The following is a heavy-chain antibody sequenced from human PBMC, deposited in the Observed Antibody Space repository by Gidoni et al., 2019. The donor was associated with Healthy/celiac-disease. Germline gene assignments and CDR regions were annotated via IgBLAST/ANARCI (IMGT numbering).Heavy chain of an antibody. CDR3: ATSRGGTAVDY. CDR2: IYYSGST. D-gene: IGHD3-16*01. Sequence: QLQLQESGPGLVKPSETLSLTCTVSGGSISSSSYYWGWIRQPPGKGLEWIGSIYYSGSTYYNPSLKSRVTISVDTSKNQFSLKLSSVTAADTAVYYCATSRGGTAVDYWGQGTLVTVSS. J-gene: IGHJ4*02. V-gene: IGHV4-39*01. CDR1: GGSISSSSYY.